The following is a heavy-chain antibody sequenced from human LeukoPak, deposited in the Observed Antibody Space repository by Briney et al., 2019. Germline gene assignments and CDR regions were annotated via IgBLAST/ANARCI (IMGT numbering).Heavy chain of an antibody. Sequence: SVTVSCEASGGTFSSYAISWVRQAPGQGLEWMGGIIPIFGTANYAQKFQGRVTITADESTSTAYMELSSLRSEDTAVYYCAREPSVAGPFDYWGQGTLVTVSS. J-gene: IGHJ4*02. CDR3: AREPSVAGPFDY. D-gene: IGHD6-19*01. CDR1: GGTFSSYA. V-gene: IGHV1-69*01. CDR2: IIPIFGTA.